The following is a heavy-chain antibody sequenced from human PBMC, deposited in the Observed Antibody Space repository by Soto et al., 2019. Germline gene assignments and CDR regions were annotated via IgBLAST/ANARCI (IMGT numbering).Heavy chain of an antibody. J-gene: IGHJ4*02. Sequence: PSETLSLTCTVSGGSSSSGGYYWTWIRQHPGKGLEWIGCIYYSGRTYYNPSLKSRLTISVDTSKRQFSLKLSSVTAADTATYYCARTKEYSSSLDYWGQGALVTVSS. CDR1: GGSSSSGGYY. CDR3: ARTKEYSSSLDY. V-gene: IGHV4-31*03. D-gene: IGHD6-6*01. CDR2: IYYSGRT.